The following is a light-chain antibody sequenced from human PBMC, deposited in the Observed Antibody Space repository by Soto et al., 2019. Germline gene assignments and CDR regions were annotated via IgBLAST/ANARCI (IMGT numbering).Light chain of an antibody. CDR3: SSYTTRRTVV. Sequence: QSALTQPASVSGSPGQSITISCTGTSSDVGGYNYVSWYQQHPGKAPKVMIYEVSNWPSGVSNRFSGSKSDKTASLTISGLQAEDEADYYCSSYTTRRTVVFGGGTKLTVL. V-gene: IGLV2-14*01. CDR2: EVS. J-gene: IGLJ2*01. CDR1: SSDVGGYNY.